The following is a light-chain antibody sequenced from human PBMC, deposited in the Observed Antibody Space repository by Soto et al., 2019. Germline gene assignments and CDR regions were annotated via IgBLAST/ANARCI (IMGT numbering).Light chain of an antibody. CDR1: QSVSSN. CDR2: GAS. Sequence: EIVMTQSPATLSVSPGERTTLSCRASQSVSSNLAWYQQKPGQAPRLLIYGASTRATGIPATFSGSGSGTDFTLTISSLQSEEFALYYCQQYNNWPPRDSFGQGTKLEIK. CDR3: QQYNNWPPRDS. V-gene: IGKV3-15*01. J-gene: IGKJ2*01.